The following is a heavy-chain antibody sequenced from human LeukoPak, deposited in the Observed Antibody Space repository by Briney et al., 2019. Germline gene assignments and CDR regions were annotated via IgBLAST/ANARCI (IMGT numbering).Heavy chain of an antibody. CDR2: IRYDGSNK. CDR3: ATFVGAPGAFDI. CDR1: GFTFSSYG. D-gene: IGHD1-26*01. J-gene: IGHJ3*02. Sequence: GGSLRLSCAASGFTFSSYGMHWVRQAPGKGLEWVAFIRYDGSNKYYADSVKGRFTISRDNSKNTLYLQMNSLRAEDTAVYYCATFVGAPGAFDIWGQGIMVTVSS. V-gene: IGHV3-30*02.